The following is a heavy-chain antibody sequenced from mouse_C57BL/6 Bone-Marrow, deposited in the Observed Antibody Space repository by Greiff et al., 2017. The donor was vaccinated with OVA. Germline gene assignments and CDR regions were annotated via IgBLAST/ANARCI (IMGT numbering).Heavy chain of an antibody. J-gene: IGHJ2*01. D-gene: IGHD1-1*01. CDR2: ISDGGSYT. V-gene: IGHV5-4*01. CDR3: ARGSYYGSSFYFDY. CDR1: GFTFSSYA. Sequence: EVQGVESGGGLVKPGGSLKLSCAASGFTFSSYAMSWVRQTPEKRLEWVATISDGGSYTYYPDNVKGRFTISRDNAKNNLYLQMSHLKSEDTAMYYCARGSYYGSSFYFDYWGQGTTLTVSS.